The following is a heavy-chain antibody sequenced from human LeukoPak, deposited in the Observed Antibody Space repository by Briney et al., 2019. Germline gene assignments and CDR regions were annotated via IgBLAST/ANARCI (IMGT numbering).Heavy chain of an antibody. CDR3: ARGRSDYIWGSNRGAFDI. Sequence: PSETLSLTCAVYGGSFSGYYWSWIRQPPGKGLECLGEINHSGSTNYNPSLKSRVTISVDKSKNQFSLKLSSVTAADTAVYYCARGRSDYIWGSNRGAFDIWGQGTMVTVSS. V-gene: IGHV4-34*01. CDR1: GGSFSGYY. CDR2: INHSGST. J-gene: IGHJ3*02. D-gene: IGHD3-16*01.